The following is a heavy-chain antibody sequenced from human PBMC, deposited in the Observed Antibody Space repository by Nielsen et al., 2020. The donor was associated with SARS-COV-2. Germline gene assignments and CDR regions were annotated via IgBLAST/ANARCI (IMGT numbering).Heavy chain of an antibody. J-gene: IGHJ4*02. V-gene: IGHV3-21*01. CDR1: GLDFSDYS. CDR2: ISSTSSYV. CDR3: AKDRSDSIDYFDH. Sequence: GESLKISCVVSGLDFSDYSMSWVRQAPGKGLEWVSSISSTSSYVYYTDSLKGRFSISRDNSDNTVYLQMNSLRAEDTAMYFCAKDRSDSIDYFDHWGQGTLVTVSS. D-gene: IGHD2-21*02.